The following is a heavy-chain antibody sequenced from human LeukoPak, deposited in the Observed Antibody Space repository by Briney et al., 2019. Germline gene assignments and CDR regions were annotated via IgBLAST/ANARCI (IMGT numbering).Heavy chain of an antibody. CDR2: ISSSSSYT. D-gene: IGHD4-17*01. J-gene: IGHJ4*02. V-gene: IGHV3-11*06. Sequence: GGSLGLSCAASGFTFSDYYMSWIRQAPGKGLEWVSYISSSSSYTNYADSVKGRFTISRDNAKNSLYLQMNNLRAEDTAVYYCARDLYGDYVDYWGQGTLVTVSS. CDR3: ARDLYGDYVDY. CDR1: GFTFSDYY.